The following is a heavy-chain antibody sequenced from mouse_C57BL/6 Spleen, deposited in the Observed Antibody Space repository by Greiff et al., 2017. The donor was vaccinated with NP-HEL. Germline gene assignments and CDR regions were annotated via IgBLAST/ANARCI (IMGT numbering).Heavy chain of an antibody. CDR3: ARGPGEGAMDY. D-gene: IGHD4-1*01. CDR1: GYTFTSYW. V-gene: IGHV1-69*01. CDR2: IDPSDSYT. Sequence: QVQLKESGAELVMPGASVKLSCKASGYTFTSYWMHWVKQRPGQGLEWIGEIDPSDSYTNYNQKFKGKSTLTVDKSSSTAYMQLSSLTSEDSAVYYCARGPGEGAMDYWGQGTSVTVSS. J-gene: IGHJ4*01.